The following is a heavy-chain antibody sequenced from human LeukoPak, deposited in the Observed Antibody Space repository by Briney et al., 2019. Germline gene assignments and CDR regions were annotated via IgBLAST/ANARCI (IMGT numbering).Heavy chain of an antibody. D-gene: IGHD3-10*01. CDR2: ISSDGSRV. Sequence: GGSLRLSCAASGFTFSDYWMHWVRQAPGKGLVWVSRISSDGSRVTYADSVKGRFTISRDNAKNSLYLQMNSLRVEDTAVYYCAKLAKYFYGSETYYFFEHWGQGTPVTASS. CDR3: AKLAKYFYGSETYYFFEH. J-gene: IGHJ4*02. CDR1: GFTFSDYW. V-gene: IGHV3-74*01.